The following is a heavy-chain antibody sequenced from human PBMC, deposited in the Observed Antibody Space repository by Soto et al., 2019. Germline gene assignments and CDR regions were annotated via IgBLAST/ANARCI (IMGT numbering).Heavy chain of an antibody. CDR1: GYRFNTYW. V-gene: IGHV5-51*01. Sequence: GESLKISCKGSGYRFNTYWIAWVRQMPGKGLEWMGIIYPGDSDTRYSPSFQGQVTISADKSINTAYLQWSTLKASDTAMYYCATNSGLNYCMDVWGKGTTVTVSS. CDR2: IYPGDSDT. J-gene: IGHJ6*04. CDR3: ATNSGLNYCMDV. D-gene: IGHD6-19*01.